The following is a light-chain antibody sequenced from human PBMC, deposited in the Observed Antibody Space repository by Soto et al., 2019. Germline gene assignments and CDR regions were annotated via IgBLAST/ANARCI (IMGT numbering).Light chain of an antibody. J-gene: IGLJ3*02. CDR3: SSYTSNSPVV. V-gene: IGLV2-14*01. Sequence: QSALTQPASVSGSPGQSITISCTGTSSDVGGYNYVSWYQQHPGKAPKLMIHEVSNRPLGVSYRFSGSKSGNTASLTISGLQAEDEADYYCSSYTSNSPVVFGGGTKLTVL. CDR2: EVS. CDR1: SSDVGGYNY.